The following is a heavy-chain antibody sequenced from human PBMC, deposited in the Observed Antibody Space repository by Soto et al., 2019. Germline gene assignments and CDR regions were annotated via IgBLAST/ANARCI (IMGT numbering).Heavy chain of an antibody. CDR2: ISWNSGSI. J-gene: IGHJ4*02. Sequence: PGGSLRLSCAASGFTFDDYAMHWVRQAPGKGLEWVSGISWNSGSIGYADSVKGRFTISRDNAKNSLYLQMNSLRAEDTALYYCAKESYSSSWIDYWGQGTLVTAPQ. V-gene: IGHV3-9*01. D-gene: IGHD6-13*01. CDR3: AKESYSSSWIDY. CDR1: GFTFDDYA.